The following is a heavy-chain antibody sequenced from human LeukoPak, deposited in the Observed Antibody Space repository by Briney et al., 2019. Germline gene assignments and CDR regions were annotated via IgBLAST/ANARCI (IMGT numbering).Heavy chain of an antibody. CDR3: ARGHYATRTTADY. CDR1: GGSISYYY. Sequence: SETLSLTCTVSGGSISYYYWSWIRQSPGKGLEWIGYVYYSGTTNYNPSLKSRVTISVDTSKNQFSLQLRSVTAADTAVYYCARGHYATRTTADYWGQGTLVTVSS. D-gene: IGHD1-1*01. V-gene: IGHV4-59*01. J-gene: IGHJ4*02. CDR2: VYYSGTT.